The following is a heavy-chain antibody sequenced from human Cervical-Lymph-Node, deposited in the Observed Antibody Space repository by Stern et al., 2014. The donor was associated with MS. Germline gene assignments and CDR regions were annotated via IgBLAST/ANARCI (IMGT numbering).Heavy chain of an antibody. CDR2: INSDGSST. V-gene: IGHV3-74*03. J-gene: IGHJ4*02. CDR3: VRDNYGTDY. D-gene: IGHD3-16*01. Sequence: EVQLVESGGDLVQPGGSLRLSCAASGFTFSSYWMQWVRQAPGKGLVWVSHINSDGSSTTYADYVKGRFTTARDNSKNTLYLQMDDLRAEDTAVYFCVRDNYGTDYWGQGTLVTVSS. CDR1: GFTFSSYW.